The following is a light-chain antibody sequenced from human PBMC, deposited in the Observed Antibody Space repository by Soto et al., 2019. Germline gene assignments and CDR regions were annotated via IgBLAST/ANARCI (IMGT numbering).Light chain of an antibody. J-gene: IGKJ5*01. Sequence: EIVLTQSGASLSLTPGEGATLSCRASQSVGRYVAWYQQRPGQAPRPLIYDGSKRAAGVPDRISGDGSGTDYTLTISSLEPEDFAVYYCQQCTRWPMTFGQGSRLEIK. CDR1: QSVGRY. V-gene: IGKV3-11*01. CDR2: DGS. CDR3: QQCTRWPMT.